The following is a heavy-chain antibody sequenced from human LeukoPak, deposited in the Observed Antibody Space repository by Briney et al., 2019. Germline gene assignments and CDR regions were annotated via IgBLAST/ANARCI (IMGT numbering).Heavy chain of an antibody. J-gene: IGHJ3*02. CDR3: ARDRNWAFDI. D-gene: IGHD1-1*01. CDR2: VYSSGST. CDR1: GGSISTYY. Sequence: SETLSLTCTVSGGSISTYYWSWIRQPAGKGLEWIGRVYSSGSTNYNPSLMSRVTMSVDTSKNQFSLQLNSVTPEDTAVYYCARDRNWAFDIWGQGTMVTVSS. V-gene: IGHV4-4*07.